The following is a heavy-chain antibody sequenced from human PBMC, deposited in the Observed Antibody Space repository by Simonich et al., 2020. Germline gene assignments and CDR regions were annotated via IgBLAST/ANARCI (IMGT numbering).Heavy chain of an antibody. CDR1: GYTFTSYG. D-gene: IGHD2-15*01. CDR2: ISAYNSNT. V-gene: IGHV1-18*01. CDR3: ARASRGTWWYYYFDY. Sequence: QVQLVQSGAEVKKPGASVKVSCKASGYTFTSYGISWVRQAPGQGLEWMGRISAYNSNTNYAQKLQGRVTMTTDTSTSTAYMELRSLRSDDTAVYYCARASRGTWWYYYFDYWGQGTLVTVSS. J-gene: IGHJ4*02.